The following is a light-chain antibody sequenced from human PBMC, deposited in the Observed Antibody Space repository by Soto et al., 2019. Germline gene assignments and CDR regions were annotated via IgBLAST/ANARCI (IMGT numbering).Light chain of an antibody. CDR1: QSVTNN. J-gene: IGKJ5*01. CDR3: QQYKNWPPIT. CDR2: GAS. V-gene: IGKV3-15*01. Sequence: IVLTQSPGTLSLSPGERATLSCRASQSVTNNYLAWYQQKPGQAPRLLIYGASTRATGTPARFSGSGSGTEFTLTISSLQSEDFAVYYCQQYKNWPPITFGQGTRLEIK.